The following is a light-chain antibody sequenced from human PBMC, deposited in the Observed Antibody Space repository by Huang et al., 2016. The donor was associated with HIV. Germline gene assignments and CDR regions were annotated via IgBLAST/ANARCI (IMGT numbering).Light chain of an antibody. Sequence: EIVLTQSPGTLSLSPGERATLSCRASQSVSDNHLAWYQQIPGQAPRLLIYAAFNRATGIPDRVSGSGSETDFTLTITRLEPDDFAVYYCQQYVTSPYTFGQGTRLEIK. V-gene: IGKV3-20*01. J-gene: IGKJ2*01. CDR2: AAF. CDR3: QQYVTSPYT. CDR1: QSVSDNH.